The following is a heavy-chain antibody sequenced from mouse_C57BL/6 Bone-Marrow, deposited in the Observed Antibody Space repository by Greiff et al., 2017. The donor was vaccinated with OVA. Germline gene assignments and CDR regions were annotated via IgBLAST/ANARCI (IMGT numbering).Heavy chain of an antibody. V-gene: IGHV1-82*01. J-gene: IGHJ2*01. CDR2: IYPGDGDT. CDR1: GYAFSSSW. D-gene: IGHD2-4*01. CDR3: ARGIYYDYDGFDY. Sequence: QVQLKQSGPELVKPGASVKISCKASGYAFSSSWMNWVKQRPGKGLEWIGRIYPGDGDTNYTGKFKGKATLTADKSSSTAYMQLSSLTSEDSAVYFCARGIYYDYDGFDYWGQGTTLTVSS.